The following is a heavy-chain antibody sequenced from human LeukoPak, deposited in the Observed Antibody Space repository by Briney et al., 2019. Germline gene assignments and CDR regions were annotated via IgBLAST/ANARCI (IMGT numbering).Heavy chain of an antibody. D-gene: IGHD3-10*01. CDR2: IYTSGST. V-gene: IGHV4-61*02. CDR3: ARVYYYGSGSYRDYYYYMDV. CDR1: GGSISSSGYY. Sequence: SETLSLTCTVSGGSISSSGYYWSWIRQPAGKGLEWIGRIYTSGSTNYNPSLKSRVTMSVDTSKNQFSLKLSSVTAADTAVYYCARVYYYGSGSYRDYYYYMDVWGKGTTVTVSS. J-gene: IGHJ6*03.